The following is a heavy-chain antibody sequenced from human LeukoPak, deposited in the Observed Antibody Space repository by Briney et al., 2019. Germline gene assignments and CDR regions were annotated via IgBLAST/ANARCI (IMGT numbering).Heavy chain of an antibody. CDR1: GFTFSSYG. J-gene: IGHJ4*02. V-gene: IGHV3-30*18. D-gene: IGHD3-22*01. CDR2: ISYDGSNK. CDR3: AKDEYDSSGYYFFTPPDY. Sequence: PGGSLRLSCAASGFTFSSYGMHWVRQAPGKGLEWVAVISYDGSNKYYADSVKGRFTISRDNSKNTLYLQMNSLRAEDTAVYYCAKDEYDSSGYYFFTPPDYWGQGTLVIVSS.